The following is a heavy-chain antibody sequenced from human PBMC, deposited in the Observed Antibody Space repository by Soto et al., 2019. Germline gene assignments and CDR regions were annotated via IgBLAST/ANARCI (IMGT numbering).Heavy chain of an antibody. Sequence: QVQLQESGPGLVKPWGTLSLICTVSGGSISSSPWWTWVRQPPGKGLEWIEEISHSGNTNSNPSLKSRVTMSLDKSKNEFSLKVSPVTAADTAVYYCARDPPEPGAWFDPWGQGTLVTVSS. J-gene: IGHJ5*02. D-gene: IGHD3-10*01. CDR2: ISHSGNT. CDR3: ARDPPEPGAWFDP. V-gene: IGHV4-4*02. CDR1: GGSISSSPW.